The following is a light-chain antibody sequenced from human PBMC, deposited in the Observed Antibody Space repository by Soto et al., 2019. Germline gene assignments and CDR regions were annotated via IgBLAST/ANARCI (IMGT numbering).Light chain of an antibody. CDR2: DVS. Sequence: QSVLTQPASVSGSPGXSITISCTGTSSDVGGYNYVSWYQHHPGKAPKLIIYDVSNRPSGVSIRFSGSKSDNTASLTISGLQPEDEADYHCSSYTTSNTRQIVFGTGTKLTVL. J-gene: IGLJ1*01. CDR3: SSYTTSNTRQIV. CDR1: SSDVGGYNY. V-gene: IGLV2-14*03.